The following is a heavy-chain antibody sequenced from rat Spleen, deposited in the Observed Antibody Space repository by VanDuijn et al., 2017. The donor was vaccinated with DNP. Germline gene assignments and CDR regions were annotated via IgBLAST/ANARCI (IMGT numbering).Heavy chain of an antibody. D-gene: IGHD4-3*01. Sequence: EVQLVESGGDLVQPGRSLKLSCVASGFTFNNYWMTWIRQVPGKGLEWVASITSSGGSTYYPDSVKGRFTISRDNAKNTLYLKMNSLRSEDTATYYCARDLGVYWGQGVMVTVSS. CDR3: ARDLGVY. V-gene: IGHV5-31*01. CDR1: GFTFNNYW. CDR2: ITSSGGST. J-gene: IGHJ2*01.